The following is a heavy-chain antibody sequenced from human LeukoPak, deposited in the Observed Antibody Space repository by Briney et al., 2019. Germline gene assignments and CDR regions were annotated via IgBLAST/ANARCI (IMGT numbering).Heavy chain of an antibody. CDR1: GFTFSSYS. Sequence: GGSLRLSCAASGFTFSSYSMNWVRQAPGKGLEWVSSISSSSSYIYYAHSVKGRFTISRDNAKNLLYLQMNSLRAEDTAVYYCAKDLNWGGRWGQGTLVTVSS. J-gene: IGHJ4*02. CDR2: ISSSSSYI. D-gene: IGHD7-27*01. CDR3: AKDLNWGGR. V-gene: IGHV3-21*04.